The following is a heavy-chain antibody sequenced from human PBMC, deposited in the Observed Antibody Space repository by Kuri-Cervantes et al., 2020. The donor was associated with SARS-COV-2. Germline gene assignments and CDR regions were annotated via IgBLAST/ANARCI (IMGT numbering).Heavy chain of an antibody. Sequence: SGPTLVKPTETLTLTCTVSGFSLSNARMGVSWIRQPPGKALEWLAHIFSNDEKSYSTSLKSRLTISKDTSKSQVVLTMTNMDPVDTATYYCARIRVEMATIGDYYYYGMDVWGQGNTVTGAS. CDR3: ARIRVEMATIGDYYYYGMDV. CDR1: GFSLSNARMG. V-gene: IGHV2-26*01. D-gene: IGHD5-24*01. J-gene: IGHJ6*01. CDR2: IFSNDEK.